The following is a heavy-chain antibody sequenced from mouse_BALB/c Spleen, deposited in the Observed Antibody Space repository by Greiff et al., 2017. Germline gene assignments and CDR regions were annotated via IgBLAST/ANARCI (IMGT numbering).Heavy chain of an antibody. CDR3: NANGEGRRGY. Sequence: VQLQQSGAELVRSGASVKLSCTASGFNIKDYYMHWVKQRPEQGLEWIGWIDPENGDTENAPKFQGKATMTADTSSNTAYLQLSSLTSEDTAVYYCNANGEGRRGYWGQGTTLTVSS. V-gene: IGHV14-4*02. CDR2: IDPENGDT. CDR1: GFNIKDYY. D-gene: IGHD2-14*01. J-gene: IGHJ2*01.